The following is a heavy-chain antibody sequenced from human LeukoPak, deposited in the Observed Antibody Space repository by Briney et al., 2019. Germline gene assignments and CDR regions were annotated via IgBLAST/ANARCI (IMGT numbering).Heavy chain of an antibody. CDR2: INPSGGRT. V-gene: IGHV1-46*01. CDR3: AREVISRGWESSMDV. CDR1: GDTFTNHY. J-gene: IGHJ6*02. D-gene: IGHD6-19*01. Sequence: ASVKVSCKASGDTFTNHYMHWVRPAPGQGLEWIGLINPSGGRTNYAQKFQGRVTITRDTSTSTVYMELSSLRSEDTAVYYCAREVISRGWESSMDVWGQGTTVTVSS.